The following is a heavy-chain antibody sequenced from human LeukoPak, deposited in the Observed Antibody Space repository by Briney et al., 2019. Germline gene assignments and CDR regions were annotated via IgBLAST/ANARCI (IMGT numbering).Heavy chain of an antibody. CDR1: GDSISSGDSY. Sequence: PSQTLSLTCIVSGDSISSGDSYWSWIRQAPRKGLEWIGYIYDSGTTSYNPSLKSRLTISVDTSKHQFSLNLTSVTAADEAVYYCASAPCSTTGSSLLDSYMDVWGKGTTVTVSS. V-gene: IGHV4-30-4*08. CDR3: ASAPCSTTGSSLLDSYMDV. D-gene: IGHD2-2*01. J-gene: IGHJ6*03. CDR2: IYDSGTT.